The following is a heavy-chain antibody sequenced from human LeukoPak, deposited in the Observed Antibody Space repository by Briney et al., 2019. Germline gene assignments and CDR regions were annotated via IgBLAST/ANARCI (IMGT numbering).Heavy chain of an antibody. CDR3: ARGAYYYASSGYYYSPFDY. J-gene: IGHJ4*02. CDR1: GGSISSYY. Sequence: PSETLSLTCTVSGGSISSYYWSWIRQPAGKGLEWIGRIYTSGSTNYNPSLKSRVTMSVDTSKNTFSLKLSSVTAADTAVYYCARGAYYYASSGYYYSPFDYWGQGTLVTVSS. CDR2: IYTSGST. D-gene: IGHD3-22*01. V-gene: IGHV4-4*07.